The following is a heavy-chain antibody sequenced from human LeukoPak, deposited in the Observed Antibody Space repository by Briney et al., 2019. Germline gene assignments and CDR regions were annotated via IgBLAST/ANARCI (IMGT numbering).Heavy chain of an antibody. CDR2: IYYSGST. D-gene: IGHD2-15*01. V-gene: IGHV4-39*01. CDR3: ARLVSYCSGGSCLDAFDI. CDR1: GGSISSSSYY. J-gene: IGHJ3*02. Sequence: PSETLSLTCTVSGGSISSSSYYWGWIRQPPGKGLEWIGSIYYSGSTYYNPSLKSRVTISVDTSKNQFSPKLSSVTAADTAVYYCARLVSYCSGGSCLDAFDIWGQGTMVTVSS.